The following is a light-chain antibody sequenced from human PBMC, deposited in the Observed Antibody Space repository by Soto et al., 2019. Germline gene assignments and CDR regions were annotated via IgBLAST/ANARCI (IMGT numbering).Light chain of an antibody. Sequence: DIQMTQSPSTLSASVGDRVTLTCRASQSINSWLAWYQQRPGKGPKRLIHKASILEGGVPSRFSGSASGTEFTLTISSLQPDDFATYYCLQYNHYPLTFGGGTKVEIK. J-gene: IGKJ4*01. V-gene: IGKV1-5*03. CDR2: KAS. CDR3: LQYNHYPLT. CDR1: QSINSW.